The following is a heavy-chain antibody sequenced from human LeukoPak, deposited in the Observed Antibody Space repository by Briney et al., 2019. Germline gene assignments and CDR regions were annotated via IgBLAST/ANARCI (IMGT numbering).Heavy chain of an antibody. J-gene: IGHJ4*02. CDR2: IYSYGSST. D-gene: IGHD2-15*01. CDR3: AKSGLHRFDY. CDR1: VFTFSSYW. V-gene: IGHV3-74*01. Sequence: PGGSLRLSCAASVFTFSSYWMHWVRQAPGKGLVWVSRIYSYGSSTSSADSVKGRFTISRDNAKNTLYLQMNSMRAEDMPVYCCAKSGLHRFDYWGEGTLVTVSS.